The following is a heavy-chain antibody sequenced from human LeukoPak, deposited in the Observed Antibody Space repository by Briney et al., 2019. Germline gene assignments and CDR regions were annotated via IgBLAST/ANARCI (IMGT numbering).Heavy chain of an antibody. CDR1: GFTLSSYA. Sequence: GGSLRLSCAASGFTLSSYAMTWVRQAPGRGLEWVSSVDGGGGGTYFADSVKGRFTISRDNSKDTLYLQMNGLRAEDTAVYFCAKQSAGSAAWYSLHYDFWGQGTLVTVSS. CDR3: AKQSAGSAAWYSLHYDF. CDR2: VDGGGGGT. J-gene: IGHJ4*02. D-gene: IGHD6-13*01. V-gene: IGHV3-23*01.